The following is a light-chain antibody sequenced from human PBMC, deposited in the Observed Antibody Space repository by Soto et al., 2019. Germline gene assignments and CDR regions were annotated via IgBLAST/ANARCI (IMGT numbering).Light chain of an antibody. Sequence: QSALTQPASVSGSPGQSITISCTGTSSDVGSYNLVSWYQQHPGEAPKLMIYEGSKRPSGVSNRFSGSKSGNTASLTISGLQAEDEADYSCCSYAGSSTAVAFGGGTKLTVL. CDR1: SSDVGSYNL. CDR3: CSYAGSSTAVA. V-gene: IGLV2-23*01. J-gene: IGLJ2*01. CDR2: EGS.